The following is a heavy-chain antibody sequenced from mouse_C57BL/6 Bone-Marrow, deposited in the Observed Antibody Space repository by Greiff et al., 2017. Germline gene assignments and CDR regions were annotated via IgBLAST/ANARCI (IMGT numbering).Heavy chain of an antibody. V-gene: IGHV1-7*01. CDR1: GYTFTSYW. CDR3: ARWYYSNLFDY. Sequence: QVQLQQSGAELAKPGASVTLSCKASGYTFTSYWMHWVKQRPGQGLEWIGDINPSSGYTKYNQKFKDKATLTADKSSSTAYMQLSSLTYEDSAVYYCARWYYSNLFDYWGQGTTLTVSS. D-gene: IGHD2-5*01. CDR2: INPSSGYT. J-gene: IGHJ2*01.